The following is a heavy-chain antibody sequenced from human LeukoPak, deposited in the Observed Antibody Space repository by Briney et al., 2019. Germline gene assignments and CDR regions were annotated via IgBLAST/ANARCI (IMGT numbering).Heavy chain of an antibody. Sequence: PGGSLRLSCAASGFTFSDYYMSWIRQAPGEGLEWVSYISSSSSYTNYADSVKGRFTISGDNAKNSLYLQMNSLRGEDTAVYYCARAGRYYGSGFDAFDIWGQGTMVTVSS. V-gene: IGHV3-11*05. CDR3: ARAGRYYGSGFDAFDI. CDR2: ISSSSSYT. CDR1: GFTFSDYY. J-gene: IGHJ3*02. D-gene: IGHD3-10*01.